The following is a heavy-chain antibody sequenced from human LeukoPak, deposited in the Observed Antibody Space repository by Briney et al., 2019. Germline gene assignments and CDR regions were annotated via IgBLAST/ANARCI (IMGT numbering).Heavy chain of an antibody. CDR2: IYTSGST. J-gene: IGHJ3*02. CDR3: ARHLDQEMATQSRDAFDI. V-gene: IGHV4-4*09. D-gene: IGHD5-24*01. CDR1: GGSISSYY. Sequence: SETLSPTCTVSGGSISSYYWSWIRQPPGKGLEWIGYIYTSGSTNYNPSLKSRVTISVDTSKNQFSLKLSSVTAADTAVYYCARHLDQEMATQSRDAFDIWGQGTMVTVSS.